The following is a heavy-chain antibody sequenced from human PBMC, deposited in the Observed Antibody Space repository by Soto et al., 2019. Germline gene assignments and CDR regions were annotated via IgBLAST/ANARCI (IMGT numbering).Heavy chain of an antibody. V-gene: IGHV3-48*03. CDR2: ISSSGSTI. CDR1: GFTFSSYE. D-gene: IGHD3-10*01. J-gene: IGHJ6*02. Sequence: EVQLVESGGGLVQPGGSLRLSCAASGFTFSSYEMNWVRQAPGKGLEWVSYISSSGSTIYYADAVKGRFIISIDNAKNSLYLQMNKPSGEATDVYYCARDPASSITMVRGVIITGGDYGMDGWGQGTTVTVSS. CDR3: ARDPASSITMVRGVIITGGDYGMDG.